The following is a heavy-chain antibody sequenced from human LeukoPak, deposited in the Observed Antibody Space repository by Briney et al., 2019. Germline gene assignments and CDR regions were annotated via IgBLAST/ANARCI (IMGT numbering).Heavy chain of an antibody. CDR2: ISNDGTNK. J-gene: IGHJ3*02. D-gene: IGHD1-26*01. V-gene: IGHV3-30-3*01. CDR1: GFTFDNYA. CDR3: AVGLTI. Sequence: GGSLRLSCADSGFTFDNYAMHWVRQAPGKGLEWVALISNDGTNKYYADSVKGRFTMSRDNSKSTVYLQVNSLRAEDTAVYYCAVGLTIWGQGTMVTVSS.